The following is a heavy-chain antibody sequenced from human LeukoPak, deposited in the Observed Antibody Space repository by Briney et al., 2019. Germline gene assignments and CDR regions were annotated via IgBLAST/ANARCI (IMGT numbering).Heavy chain of an antibody. J-gene: IGHJ5*02. CDR3: ATDGAQYYYDSSGYGLDP. V-gene: IGHV3-23*01. D-gene: IGHD3-22*01. CDR1: GFTFSSYA. Sequence: GGSLRLSCAASGFTFSSYAMSWVRQAPGQGLEWVSAISGSGGSTYYADSVKGRFTIARDNSKNTLYLQMNSLRAEDTAVYYCATDGAQYYYDSSGYGLDPWGQGTLVTVSS. CDR2: ISGSGGST.